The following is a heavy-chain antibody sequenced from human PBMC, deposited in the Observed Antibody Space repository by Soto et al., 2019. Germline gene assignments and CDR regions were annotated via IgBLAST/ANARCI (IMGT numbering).Heavy chain of an antibody. CDR1: GFTFSNYG. D-gene: IGHD1-1*01. V-gene: IGHV3-30*18. Sequence: QVQLVESGGGVVQPGRSLRLSCAASGFTFSNYGMHWVRQAPGKGLEWVIVISYDGNVAYYADSVKGRFIISRDNSKNTLYLQMNSLRTEDTAMYYRAKEGPITNWYFDYWGQGTLVTVSS. CDR2: ISYDGNVA. CDR3: AKEGPITNWYFDY. J-gene: IGHJ4*02.